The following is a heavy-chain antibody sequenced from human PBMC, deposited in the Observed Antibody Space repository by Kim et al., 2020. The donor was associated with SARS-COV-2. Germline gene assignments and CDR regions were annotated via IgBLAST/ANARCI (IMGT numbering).Heavy chain of an antibody. Sequence: ASVKVSCKASGYTFTSYGISWVRQAPGQGLEWMGWISAYNGNTNYAQKLQGRVTMTTDTSTSTAYMELRSLRSDDTAVYYCARDQRQGDSGGYFSGDFDYWGQGTLVTVSS. D-gene: IGHD3-22*01. CDR2: ISAYNGNT. CDR3: ARDQRQGDSGGYFSGDFDY. V-gene: IGHV1-18*04. J-gene: IGHJ4*02. CDR1: GYTFTSYG.